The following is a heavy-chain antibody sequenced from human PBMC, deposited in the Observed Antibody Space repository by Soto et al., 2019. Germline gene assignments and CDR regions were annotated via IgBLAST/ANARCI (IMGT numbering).Heavy chain of an antibody. D-gene: IGHD3-9*01. V-gene: IGHV1-46*01. J-gene: IGHJ3*02. Sequence: ASVKVSCKASGYTFTSYYMHWVRQAPGQGLEWMGIINPSGGSTSYAQKFQGRVTMTRDTSTSTVYMELSSLRSEDTAVYYCARGRYRGYDILTGYSDDAFDIWGQGTMVTVSS. CDR1: GYTFTSYY. CDR3: ARGRYRGYDILTGYSDDAFDI. CDR2: INPSGGST.